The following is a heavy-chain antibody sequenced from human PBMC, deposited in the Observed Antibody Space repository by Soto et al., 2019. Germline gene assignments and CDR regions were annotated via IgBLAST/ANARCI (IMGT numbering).Heavy chain of an antibody. CDR3: ARALTYYDFWSGQGYYFDY. V-gene: IGHV4-61*01. CDR2: IYYSGST. Sequence: SETLSLTCTVSGGSVSSGSYYWSWIRQPPGKGLEWIGYIYYSGSTNYNPSLKSRVTISVDTSKNQFSLKLSSVTAADTAVYYCARALTYYDFWSGQGYYFDYWGQGTLVTVSS. CDR1: GGSVSSGSYY. J-gene: IGHJ4*02. D-gene: IGHD3-3*01.